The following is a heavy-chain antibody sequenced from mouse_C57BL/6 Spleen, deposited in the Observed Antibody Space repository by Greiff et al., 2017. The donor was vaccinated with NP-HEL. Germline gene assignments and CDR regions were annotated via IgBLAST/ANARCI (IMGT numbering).Heavy chain of an antibody. Sequence: DVMLVESGEGLVKPGGSLKLSCAASGFTFSSYAMSWVRQTPEKRLEWVAYISSGGDYIYYADTVKGRFTITKDKARNTLYLQMSSLKSEDTAMYYCTRSLTCGGFDYWGQGTTLTVSS. V-gene: IGHV5-9-1*02. CDR2: ISSGGDYI. D-gene: IGHD4-1*01. J-gene: IGHJ2*01. CDR1: GFTFSSYA. CDR3: TRSLTCGGFDY.